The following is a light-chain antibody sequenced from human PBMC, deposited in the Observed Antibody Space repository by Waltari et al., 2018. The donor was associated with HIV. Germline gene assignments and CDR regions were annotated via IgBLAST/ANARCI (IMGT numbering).Light chain of an antibody. CDR3: QQSFHSHHT. Sequence: DIQMTQSPSALSASVGERVVITCRASASISNYANWYQQKAGQAPKLLIYGGNKLQSGVPSRFSGSGSGTHFTLTINTLQPEDSATYFCQQSFHSHHTFGQGT. V-gene: IGKV1-39*01. CDR1: ASISNY. J-gene: IGKJ2*01. CDR2: GGN.